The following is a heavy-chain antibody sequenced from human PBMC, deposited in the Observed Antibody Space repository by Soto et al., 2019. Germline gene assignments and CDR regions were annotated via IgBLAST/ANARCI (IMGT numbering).Heavy chain of an antibody. CDR3: ARVVYDAFDI. V-gene: IGHV4-31*03. J-gene: IGHJ3*02. CDR1: GGSISSGGYY. CDR2: IYYSGST. Sequence: QVQLQESGPGLVKPSQTLSLTCTVSGGSISSGGYYWSWIRQHPGKGLEWIGYIYYSGSTYYNPSPKSRVTISVATSKNQFSRRLSSVTAADTAVYSCARVVYDAFDIWGQGTMVTVSS.